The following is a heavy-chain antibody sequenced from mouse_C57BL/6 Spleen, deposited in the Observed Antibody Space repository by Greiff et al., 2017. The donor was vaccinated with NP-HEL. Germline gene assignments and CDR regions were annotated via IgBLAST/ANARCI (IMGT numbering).Heavy chain of an antibody. CDR1: GYTFTSYW. V-gene: IGHV1-55*01. CDR2: IYPGSGST. J-gene: IGHJ1*03. D-gene: IGHD1-1*01. CDR3: ARECLYYGSSYGYFDV. Sequence: QVHVKQSGAELVKPGASVKMSCRASGYTFTSYWITWVKQRPGQGLEWIGDIYPGSGSTNYNEKFKSKATLTVDTSSSTAYMQLSSLTSEDSAVYYCARECLYYGSSYGYFDVWGTGTTVTVSS.